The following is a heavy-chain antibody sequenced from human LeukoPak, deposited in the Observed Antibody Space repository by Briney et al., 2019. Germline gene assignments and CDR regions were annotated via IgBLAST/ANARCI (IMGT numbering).Heavy chain of an antibody. J-gene: IGHJ4*02. Sequence: SETLSLTCAVYGGSFSGYYWSWIRQPPGKGLEWIGYIYYSGSTYYNPSLKSRVTISVDTSKNQFSLKLSSVTAADTAVYYCARSLNYYGSGSYPDWGQGTLVTVSS. CDR1: GGSFSGYY. CDR2: IYYSGST. CDR3: ARSLNYYGSGSYPD. V-gene: IGHV4-34*01. D-gene: IGHD3-10*01.